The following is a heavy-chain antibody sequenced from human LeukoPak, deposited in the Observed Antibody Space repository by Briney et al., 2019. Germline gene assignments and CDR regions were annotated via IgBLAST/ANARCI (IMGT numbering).Heavy chain of an antibody. CDR3: DIVVAASLGGGRDY. J-gene: IGHJ4*02. D-gene: IGHD2-15*01. Sequence: GGSLRLSCAASGFTFSSYAMSWVRQAPGKGLEWVSAIGGSGGSTYYADSVKGRFTISRDNSKNTLYLQMNSLRAEDTAVYYCDIVVAASLGGGRDYWGQGTLVTVSS. V-gene: IGHV3-23*01. CDR1: GFTFSSYA. CDR2: IGGSGGST.